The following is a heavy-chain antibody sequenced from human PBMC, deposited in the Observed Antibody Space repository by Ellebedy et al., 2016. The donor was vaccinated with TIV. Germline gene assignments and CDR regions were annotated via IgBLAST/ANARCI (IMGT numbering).Heavy chain of an antibody. Sequence: GESLKISXAASGFSFGDYPMSWVRQAPGKGLEWVSGINWNGDITIYIDSVKGRFTISRDNAKNSLYLQMNGLKADDTAFYYCARGDISGWYFVHYWGQGTLVTVSS. CDR3: ARGDISGWYFVHY. V-gene: IGHV3-20*04. CDR2: INWNGDIT. J-gene: IGHJ4*02. D-gene: IGHD6-19*01. CDR1: GFSFGDYP.